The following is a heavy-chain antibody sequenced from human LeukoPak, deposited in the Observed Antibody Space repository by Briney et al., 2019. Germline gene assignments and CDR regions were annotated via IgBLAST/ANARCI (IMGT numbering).Heavy chain of an antibody. CDR1: GFTFSSYA. CDR2: ICGSGGST. V-gene: IGHV3-23*01. J-gene: IGHJ4*02. D-gene: IGHD3-22*01. Sequence: GGSLRLSCAASGFTFSSYAMSWVCQAPRKGLEWVSAICGSGGSTYYADSVKGRFTISSDNSKNTLYLQMNSLRAEDTAVYYCARGRITMIVVVTPTYYFDYWGQGTLVTVSS. CDR3: ARGRITMIVVVTPTYYFDY.